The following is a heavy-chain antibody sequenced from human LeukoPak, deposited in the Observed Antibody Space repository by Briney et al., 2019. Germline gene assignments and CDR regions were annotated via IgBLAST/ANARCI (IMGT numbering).Heavy chain of an antibody. CDR2: VSTSGLST. J-gene: IGHJ3*01. D-gene: IGHD2/OR15-2a*01. Sequence: GGSLRLSCTADGFDFSNRGMSWVRQAPGKGLEWISTVSTSGLSTYYTESVKGRFTISRDNSKKTLFLQMNSLKAEDTAVYFCAKHISTSAADAYDFWGQGTMVTVSS. CDR1: GFDFSNRG. CDR3: AKHISTSAADAYDF. V-gene: IGHV3-23*01.